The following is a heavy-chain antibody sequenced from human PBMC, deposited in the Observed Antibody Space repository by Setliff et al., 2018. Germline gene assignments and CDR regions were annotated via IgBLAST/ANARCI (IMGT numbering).Heavy chain of an antibody. J-gene: IGHJ4*02. Sequence: GASVKVSCKASGYTFTSYDINWVRQATGQGLEWMGGIIPILGIANYAQKFQGRVTIASDTSASTAYMELSSLRSEDTALYYCARGGASSRWYYFDYWGQGTLVTVSS. CDR1: GYTFTSYD. D-gene: IGHD2-2*01. CDR2: IIPILGIA. CDR3: ARGGASSRWYYFDY. V-gene: IGHV1-69*10.